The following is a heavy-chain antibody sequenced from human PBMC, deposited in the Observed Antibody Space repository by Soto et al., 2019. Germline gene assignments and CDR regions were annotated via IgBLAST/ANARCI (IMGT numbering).Heavy chain of an antibody. CDR3: ARERGVLSEAFDI. CDR1: GDSVSSNSAA. V-gene: IGHV6-1*01. CDR2: TYYRSKWYN. Sequence: QVQLQQSGPGLVKPSQTLSLTCAISGDSVSSNSAAWNWLRQSPSRGLEWLGRTYYRSKWYNDYVVSVKSRITINPDTSKNQVSLQLNSVTPEDTAVDYCARERGVLSEAFDIWGQGTVVTVSS. D-gene: IGHD3-10*01. J-gene: IGHJ3*02.